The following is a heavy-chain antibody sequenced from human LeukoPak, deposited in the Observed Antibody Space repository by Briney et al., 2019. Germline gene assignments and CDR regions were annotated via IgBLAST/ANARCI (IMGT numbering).Heavy chain of an antibody. CDR1: EFSVSSNY. CDR2: IYDSGYT. Sequence: GGSLRLSCAASEFSVSSNYMTWVRQAPGKGLEWVSVIYDSGYTYYADSVKGRFTISRDNSKNTLYLQMNSLRAEDTAVYYCAKLRSSLRENFDYWGQGTLVTVSS. CDR3: AKLRSSLRENFDY. V-gene: IGHV3-66*03. D-gene: IGHD6-6*01. J-gene: IGHJ4*02.